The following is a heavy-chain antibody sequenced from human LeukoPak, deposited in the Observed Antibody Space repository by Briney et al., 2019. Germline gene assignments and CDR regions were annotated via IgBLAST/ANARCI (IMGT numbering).Heavy chain of an antibody. CDR1: GGSVSSSSYY. CDR3: ASTEDYYNRNDY. D-gene: IGHD3-22*01. Sequence: SETLSLTCTVSGGSVSSSSYYWGWIRQSPGKGLEWIGSIYYSGSTYYNPSIKSRVTISVDTSENQFSLKLNSVTAADTAVYYCASTEDYYNRNDYWGQGTLVTVSS. V-gene: IGHV4-39*01. J-gene: IGHJ4*02. CDR2: IYYSGST.